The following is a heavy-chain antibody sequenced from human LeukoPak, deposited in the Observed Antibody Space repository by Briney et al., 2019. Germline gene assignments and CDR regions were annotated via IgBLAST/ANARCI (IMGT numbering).Heavy chain of an antibody. CDR3: ARGEVESDY. J-gene: IGHJ4*02. Sequence: SETLSLTCTVSGGSISSGSYYWSWIRQPAGKGLEWIGRIYTSGGTNYNPSLKSRVTISVDTSKNQFSLKLSSVTAADTAVYYCARGEVESDYWGQGTLVTVSS. CDR2: IYTSGGT. CDR1: GGSISSGSYY. V-gene: IGHV4-61*02.